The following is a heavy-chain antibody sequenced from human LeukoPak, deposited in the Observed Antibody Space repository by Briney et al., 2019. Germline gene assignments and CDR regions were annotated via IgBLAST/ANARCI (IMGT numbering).Heavy chain of an antibody. V-gene: IGHV3-30*01. Sequence: GTSLRLSCAASGYTFSSFAMHWVRQAPGKGLEWVAAMSFDGSYIYYADSVKGRFTISRDNSRNTLLLQMNGLRAEDTAIYYCARDRGSGGSNPRGYFDYWGQGTLVTVSS. J-gene: IGHJ4*02. CDR3: ARDRGSGGSNPRGYFDY. D-gene: IGHD3-10*01. CDR1: GYTFSSFA. CDR2: MSFDGSYI.